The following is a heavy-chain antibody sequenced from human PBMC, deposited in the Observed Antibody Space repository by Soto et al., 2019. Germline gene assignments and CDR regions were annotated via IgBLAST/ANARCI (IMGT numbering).Heavy chain of an antibody. Sequence: QVQLVQSGAEVKKPGASVKVSCKASGYTFTSYAMHWVRQAPGQRLEWMGWINAGNGNTKYSQKFQGRVTITRDTSASTACMELSSLRSEDTAVYYCARDPSGGGYSSSSNLKIDYYYGMDVWGQGTTVTVSS. CDR2: INAGNGNT. CDR1: GYTFTSYA. J-gene: IGHJ6*02. CDR3: ARDPSGGGYSSSSNLKIDYYYGMDV. V-gene: IGHV1-3*01. D-gene: IGHD6-6*01.